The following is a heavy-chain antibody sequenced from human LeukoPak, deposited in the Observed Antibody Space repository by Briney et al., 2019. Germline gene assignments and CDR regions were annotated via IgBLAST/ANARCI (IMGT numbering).Heavy chain of an antibody. CDR1: GFTFSSYG. V-gene: IGHV3-30*02. J-gene: IGHJ4*02. CDR2: IRYDGSNK. Sequence: GGSLRLSCAASGFTFSSYGMHWVRQAPGKGLEWVAFIRYDGSNKYYADSVKGRFTISRDNSKNTLYQQMNSLRAEDTAVYYCAKLSQQQQLALGYWGQGTLVTVSS. CDR3: AKLSQQQQLALGY. D-gene: IGHD6-13*01.